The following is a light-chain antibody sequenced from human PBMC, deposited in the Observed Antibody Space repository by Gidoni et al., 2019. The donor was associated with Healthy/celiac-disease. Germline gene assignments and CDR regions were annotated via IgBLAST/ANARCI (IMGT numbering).Light chain of an antibody. CDR1: QSVSSSY. CDR2: GAS. CDR3: QQYGSSPS. V-gene: IGKV3-20*01. Sequence: IVLTQSPGTLSLSPGERATLSCRASQSVSSSYLAWYQQKPGQASRLLIYGASSRATGIPDRFSGSGSGTDFTLTISRLEPEDFAVYYCQQYGSSPSFXQXTKLEIK. J-gene: IGKJ2*01.